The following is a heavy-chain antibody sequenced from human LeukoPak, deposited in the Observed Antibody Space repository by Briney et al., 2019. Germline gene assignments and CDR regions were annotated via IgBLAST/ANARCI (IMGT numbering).Heavy chain of an antibody. J-gene: IGHJ4*02. D-gene: IGHD6-13*01. CDR3: ARALGSSSNR. V-gene: IGHV4-4*07. CDR1: GGSINNYH. CDR2: IYTSGST. Sequence: SETLSLTCTVSGGSINNYHWNWIRQPAGKGLEWIGHIYTSGSTDHSPSLKSRVTISQDKSKDQFSLELTSLTAADTAVYYCARALGSSSNRWGQGTLVTVSS.